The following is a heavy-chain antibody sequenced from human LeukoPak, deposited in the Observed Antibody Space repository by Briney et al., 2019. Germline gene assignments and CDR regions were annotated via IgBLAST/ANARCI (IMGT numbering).Heavy chain of an antibody. V-gene: IGHV3-23*01. CDR3: AKDISTVEMTTMAEY. CDR1: GFTFSSYA. CDR2: ISGSGGST. D-gene: IGHD5-24*01. J-gene: IGHJ4*02. Sequence: GGSLRLSCAASGFTFSSYAMSWVRQGPGKGLEWVSAISGSGGSTYYADAVKGRFTISRDNSKNTLYLHMNSLRDEDTAVYYCAKDISTVEMTTMAEYWGQGTLVTVSS.